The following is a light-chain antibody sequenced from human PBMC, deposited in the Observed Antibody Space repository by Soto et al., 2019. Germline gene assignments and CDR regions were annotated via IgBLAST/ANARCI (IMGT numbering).Light chain of an antibody. CDR3: QQYSNWPPWT. V-gene: IGKV3-15*01. J-gene: IGKJ1*01. Sequence: EIVMTQSPATLSVSPGERATLSCRASQSVSVNLAWYQQKPGQPPRLLIYGASTRATGIPARFSGSGSGTEFTLTINSLQSEDFAVYYCQQYSNWPPWTFGQGTKVDIK. CDR2: GAS. CDR1: QSVSVN.